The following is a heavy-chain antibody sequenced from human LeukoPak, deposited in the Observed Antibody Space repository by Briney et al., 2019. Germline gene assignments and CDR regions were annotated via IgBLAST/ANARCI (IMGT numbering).Heavy chain of an antibody. CDR1: GGTFSSYT. D-gene: IGHD2-2*02. CDR2: IIPILGVA. Sequence: SVKVSCKASGGTFSSYTISWVRQAPGQGLEWMGRIIPILGVANYAQKFQGRVTITADKSTSTAYMELSSLRSEDTAVYYCARESAIPGVFDYWGQGTLVTVSS. V-gene: IGHV1-69*04. CDR3: ARESAIPGVFDY. J-gene: IGHJ4*02.